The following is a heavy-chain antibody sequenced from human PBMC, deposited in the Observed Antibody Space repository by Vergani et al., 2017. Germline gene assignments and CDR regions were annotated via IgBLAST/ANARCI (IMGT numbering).Heavy chain of an antibody. D-gene: IGHD6-19*01. CDR2: LYYSGST. J-gene: IGHJ5*02. V-gene: IGHV4-39*01. CDR3: ARHSNGEWLVKLDWIDP. CDR1: GASIRSSYYY. Sequence: QLQLQESGPGLVKPSATLSLTCSVSGASIRSSYYYWGWLRQPPGQGLEWSARLYYSGSTYYNPSLKSRVTISVDTSKNQFSLKLSSVTAADTAVYFCARHSNGEWLVKLDWIDPWGQGILVTVSS.